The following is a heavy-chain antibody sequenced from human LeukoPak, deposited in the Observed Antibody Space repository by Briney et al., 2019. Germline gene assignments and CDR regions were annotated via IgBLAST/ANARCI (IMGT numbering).Heavy chain of an antibody. CDR3: ARRDEIAVAGPFDY. D-gene: IGHD6-19*01. CDR2: IIPILGIA. CDR1: GGTFSIYA. Sequence: GASVTVSFTASGGTFSIYAISWVRQAPGQGLEWMGRIIPILGIANYAQKYQCRVTITADKSTSTAYMELSSLRSEDTAVYYCARRDEIAVAGPFDYWGEGTLVTVSS. J-gene: IGHJ4*02. V-gene: IGHV1-69*04.